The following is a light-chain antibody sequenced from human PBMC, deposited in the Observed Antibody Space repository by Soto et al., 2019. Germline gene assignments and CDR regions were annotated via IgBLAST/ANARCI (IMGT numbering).Light chain of an antibody. Sequence: EIGVTHAPSTLSVSPGERATLSCRASHSVSILLAWYQPKPGQAPRLLIHGATTRATGIPARFSGSGSGTEFTLTISSLQSEDFAVYYCQLYTHWPRAFGHGSRVDI. CDR3: QLYTHWPRA. J-gene: IGKJ1*01. CDR2: GAT. V-gene: IGKV3-15*01. CDR1: HSVSIL.